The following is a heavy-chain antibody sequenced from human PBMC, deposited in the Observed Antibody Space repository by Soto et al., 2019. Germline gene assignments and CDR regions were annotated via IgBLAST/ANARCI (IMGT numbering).Heavy chain of an antibody. J-gene: IGHJ3*02. Sequence: EVQLVETGGGLIQPGGSLRLSCAASGFTVSSNYMSWVRQAPGKGLEWVSVIYSGGSTYYADSVKGRFTISRDNSKNTLYLQMNSLRAEDTAVSYCSRDLYDSSGYYRGEDAFDIWGQGTMVTVSS. D-gene: IGHD3-22*01. CDR2: IYSGGST. CDR1: GFTVSSNY. CDR3: SRDLYDSSGYYRGEDAFDI. V-gene: IGHV3-53*02.